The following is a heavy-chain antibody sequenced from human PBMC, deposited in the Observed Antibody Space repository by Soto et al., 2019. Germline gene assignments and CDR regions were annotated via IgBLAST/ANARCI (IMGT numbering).Heavy chain of an antibody. Sequence: ETLSLTCTVSGGSISSGDYYWSWIRQPPGKGLESIGYLYYGRSANYNPSLKSRVTLSVDTSTNQCSLTLSSMTAAGTAVYYCALRSMAVVPEYWGQGTLVTVSS. V-gene: IGHV4-61*08. CDR1: GGSISSGDYY. CDR3: ALRSMAVVPEY. J-gene: IGHJ4*02. D-gene: IGHD3-22*01. CDR2: LYYGRSA.